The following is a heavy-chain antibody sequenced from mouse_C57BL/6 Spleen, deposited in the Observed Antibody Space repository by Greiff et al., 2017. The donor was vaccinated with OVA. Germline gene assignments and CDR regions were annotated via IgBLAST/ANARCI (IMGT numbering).Heavy chain of an antibody. J-gene: IGHJ1*03. CDR3: ARRYYGSRYFDV. D-gene: IGHD1-1*01. CDR2: IRNKANGYTT. V-gene: IGHV7-3*01. CDR1: GFTFTDYY. Sequence: DVMLVESGGGLVQPGGSLSLSCAASGFTFTDYYMSWVRQPPGKALEWLGFIRNKANGYTTEYSASVKGRFTISRDNSQSILYLQMNALRAEDSATYYCARRYYGSRYFDVWGTGTTVTVSS.